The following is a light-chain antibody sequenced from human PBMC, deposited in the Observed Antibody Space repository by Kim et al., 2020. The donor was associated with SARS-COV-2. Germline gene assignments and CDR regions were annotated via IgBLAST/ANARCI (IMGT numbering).Light chain of an antibody. J-gene: IGKJ1*01. CDR3: QKYDGAPWT. Sequence: DIQMTQSPSSLSVSVGDRVTLTCRASQDIGHYLAWYQQKPGKVPKLLISDASTLRSGVPSRFSGSGSGTDFTLTINSLQPEDVATYYCQKYDGAPWTFGQGTKVDIK. V-gene: IGKV1-27*01. CDR2: DAS. CDR1: QDIGHY.